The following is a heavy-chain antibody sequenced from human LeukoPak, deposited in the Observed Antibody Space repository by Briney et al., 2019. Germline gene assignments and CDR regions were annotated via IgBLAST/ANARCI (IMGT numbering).Heavy chain of an antibody. V-gene: IGHV4-39*07. D-gene: IGHD1-1*01. J-gene: IGHJ4*02. CDR2: INHSGST. CDR1: GDSISSSSYY. Sequence: SETLSLTCTVSGDSISSSSYYWSWIRQPPGKGLEWIGEINHSGSTNYNPSLKSRVTISVDTSKNQFSLKLSSVTAADTAVYYCARKKFGPQLNWGQGTLVTVSS. CDR3: ARKKFGPQLN.